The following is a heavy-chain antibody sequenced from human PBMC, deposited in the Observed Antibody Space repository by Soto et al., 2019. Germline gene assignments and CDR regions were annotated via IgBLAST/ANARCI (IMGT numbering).Heavy chain of an antibody. CDR2: ITGSGGVT. CDR1: GFTFSSYA. CDR3: AKDGWKSYYDSSGYRYGMDV. J-gene: IGHJ6*02. V-gene: IGHV3-23*01. Sequence: ESGGGLVQPGGSLRLSCAASGFTFSSYAMNRVRQAPGKGLEWVSDITGSGGVTYYADSVKGRFTISRDNSKNTLYLQMNSLRAEDTAVYYCAKDGWKSYYDSSGYRYGMDVWGQGTTVTVSS. D-gene: IGHD3-22*01.